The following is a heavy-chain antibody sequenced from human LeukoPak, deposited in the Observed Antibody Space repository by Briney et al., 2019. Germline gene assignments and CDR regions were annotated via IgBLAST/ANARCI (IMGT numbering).Heavy chain of an antibody. D-gene: IGHD3-9*01. V-gene: IGHV4-4*08. Sequence: SETLSLTCTVSGGSINNYYWSWIRQPPGKGLEWIAYVYETGDRGYNPSLKSRVTISVDTSKNQFSLKLSSVTAADTAVYYYAGVIRTTGYYSNPKSGSFDFWGQGTLVTVSS. CDR3: AGVIRTTGYYSNPKSGSFDF. CDR1: GGSINNYY. J-gene: IGHJ4*02. CDR2: VYETGDR.